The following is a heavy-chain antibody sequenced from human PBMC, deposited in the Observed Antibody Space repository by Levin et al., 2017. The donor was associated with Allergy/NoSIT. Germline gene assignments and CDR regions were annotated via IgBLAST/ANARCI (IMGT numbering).Heavy chain of an antibody. J-gene: IGHJ6*02. CDR3: ARLARHKGSGSYYSYYYYGMDV. V-gene: IGHV1-69*13. Sequence: SVKVSCKASGGTFSSYAISWVRQAPGQGLEWMGGIIPIFGTANYAQKFQGRVTITADESTSTAYMELSSLRSEDTAVYYCARLARHKGSGSYYSYYYYGMDVWGQGTTVTVSS. CDR1: GGTFSSYA. D-gene: IGHD3-10*01. CDR2: IIPIFGTA.